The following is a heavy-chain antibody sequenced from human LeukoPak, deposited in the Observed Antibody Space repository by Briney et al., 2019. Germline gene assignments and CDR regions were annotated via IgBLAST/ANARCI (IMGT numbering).Heavy chain of an antibody. D-gene: IGHD2-2*02. CDR3: AGRSIPYYYYFYMDV. Sequence: SETLSLTCTVSGGSISSSSYYWGWIRQPPGKGLEWIGSIYYSGSTYYNPSLKSRVTISVDTSKNQFSLKLSSVTAADTAVYYCAGRSIPYYYYFYMDVWGKGTTVTISS. CDR1: GGSISSSSYY. V-gene: IGHV4-39*01. J-gene: IGHJ6*03. CDR2: IYYSGST.